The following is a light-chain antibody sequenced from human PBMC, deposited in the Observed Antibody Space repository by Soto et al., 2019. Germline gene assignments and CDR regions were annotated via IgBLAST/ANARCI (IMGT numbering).Light chain of an antibody. J-gene: IGKJ5*01. Sequence: DIQMTQSPSSLPAAVGDRVTITCLASHNINTYLNWYQQKPGKAPRLLICATSRLQSGVPSRFSGRGSGTDFTLHISSLRTEDFATYYCQQSFSTLTFGQGTRLEIK. V-gene: IGKV1-39*01. CDR2: ATS. CDR1: HNINTY. CDR3: QQSFSTLT.